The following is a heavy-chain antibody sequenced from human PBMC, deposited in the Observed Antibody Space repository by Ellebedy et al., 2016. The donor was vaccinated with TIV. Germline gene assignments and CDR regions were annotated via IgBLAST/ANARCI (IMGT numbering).Heavy chain of an antibody. V-gene: IGHV3-30*18. J-gene: IGHJ4*02. D-gene: IGHD3-22*01. CDR2: ISYDGSNK. Sequence: GESLKISXAASGFTFSSYGMHWVRQAPGKGLEWVAVISYDGSNKYYADSVKGRFTISRDNSKNTLYLQMNSLRAEDTAVYYCAKGGRYYYDSSGPIFDYWGQGTLVTVSS. CDR1: GFTFSSYG. CDR3: AKGGRYYYDSSGPIFDY.